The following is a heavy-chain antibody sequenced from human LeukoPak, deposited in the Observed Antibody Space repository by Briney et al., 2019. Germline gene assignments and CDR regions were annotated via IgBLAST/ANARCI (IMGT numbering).Heavy chain of an antibody. CDR1: GYTFTGYY. V-gene: IGHV1-2*02. CDR2: INPNSGGT. Sequence: ASVKVSCKASGYTFTGYYMHWVRQAPGQGLEWVGWINPNSGGTNYAQKFQGRVTMTRDTSISTAYMELSRLRSDDTAVYYCARISRGDSSGYYLDYWGQGTLVTVSS. CDR3: ARISRGDSSGYYLDY. D-gene: IGHD3-22*01. J-gene: IGHJ4*02.